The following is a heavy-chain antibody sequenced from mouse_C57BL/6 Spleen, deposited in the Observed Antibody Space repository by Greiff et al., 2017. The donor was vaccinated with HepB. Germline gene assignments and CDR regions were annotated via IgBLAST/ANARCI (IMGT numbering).Heavy chain of an antibody. CDR2: INPYNGDT. CDR3: ARLETFFYAMDY. CDR1: GYSFTGYF. J-gene: IGHJ4*01. D-gene: IGHD3-2*01. Sequence: EVQLQQSGPELVKPGDSVKISCKASGYSFTGYFMNWVMQSHGKSLEWIGRINPYNGDTFYNQKFKGKATLTVDKSSSTAHMELRSLTSEDSAVYYCARLETFFYAMDYWGQGTSVTVSS. V-gene: IGHV1-20*01.